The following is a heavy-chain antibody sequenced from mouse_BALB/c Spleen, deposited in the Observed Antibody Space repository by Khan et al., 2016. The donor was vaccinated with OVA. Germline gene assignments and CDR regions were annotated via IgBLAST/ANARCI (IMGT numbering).Heavy chain of an antibody. D-gene: IGHD4-1*01. V-gene: IGHV1S136*01. CDR3: ARGNWQSYYFDN. J-gene: IGHJ2*01. Sequence: VQLQQSGPELVKPGASVKMSCKASGYTFTNYVLHWVKQKPGQGLEWIGYINPYNGGTKYNEKFKGKATLASDKSSITANMELSSLTSEDSAVDYCARGNWQSYYFDNWGQGTTLTLSS. CDR1: GYTFTNYV. CDR2: INPYNGGT.